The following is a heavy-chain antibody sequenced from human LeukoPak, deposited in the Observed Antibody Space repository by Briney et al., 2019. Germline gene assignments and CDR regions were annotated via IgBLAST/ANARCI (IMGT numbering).Heavy chain of an antibody. Sequence: GASVKVSCKASGYTFTSYGISWVRQAPGQGLEWMGWISAYNGNTNYAQKFQGRVTMTRNTSISTAYMELSSLRSEDTAVYYCASSRISKGKYYDPPATWGQGTLVTVSS. D-gene: IGHD3-3*01. CDR2: ISAYNGNT. CDR1: GYTFTSYG. CDR3: ASSRISKGKYYDPPAT. V-gene: IGHV1-18*01. J-gene: IGHJ4*02.